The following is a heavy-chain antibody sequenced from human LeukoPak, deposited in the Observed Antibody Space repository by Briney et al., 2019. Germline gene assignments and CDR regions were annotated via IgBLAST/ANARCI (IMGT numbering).Heavy chain of an antibody. CDR2: ISAYNGNT. Sequence: ASVTVSCTASGYTFTSYGISWVRQAPGQGLEWMGWISAYNGNTNYAQKLQGRVTMTTDTSTSTAYMELRSLRSDDTAVYYCARDGFARIMITFGGVIVEDFDYWGQGTLVTVSS. CDR3: ARDGFARIMITFGGVIVEDFDY. J-gene: IGHJ4*02. V-gene: IGHV1-18*01. CDR1: GYTFTSYG. D-gene: IGHD3-16*02.